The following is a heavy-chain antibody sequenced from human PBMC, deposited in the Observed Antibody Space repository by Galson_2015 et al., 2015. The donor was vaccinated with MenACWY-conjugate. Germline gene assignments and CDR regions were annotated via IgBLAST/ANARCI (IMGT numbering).Heavy chain of an antibody. CDR1: GFTFSSYA. CDR2: ISGGGGGT. CDR3: ARDLSSMGYYYYGLDV. V-gene: IGHV3-23*01. D-gene: IGHD6-13*01. J-gene: IGHJ6*02. Sequence: SLRLSCAASGFTFSSYAMSWVRQAPGKGLERVSTISGGGGGTFYADSVKGRFTISRDHSQNTLYLQMNSLRAEDTAVYYCARDLSSMGYYYYGLDVWGQGTTVTVSS.